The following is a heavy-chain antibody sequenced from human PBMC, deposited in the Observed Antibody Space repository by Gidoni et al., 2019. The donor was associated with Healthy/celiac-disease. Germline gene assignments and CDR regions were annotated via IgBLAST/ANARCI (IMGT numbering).Heavy chain of an antibody. CDR2: IIPIFGTA. J-gene: IGHJ6*03. Sequence: QVQLVQSGAAVKKPGSSVKVSCKASGGTFSSYAISWVRQAPGQGLEWMGGIIPIFGTANYAQKFQGRVTITADESTSTAYMELSSLRSEDTAVYYCARGDIVVVPAAPNRQADYYYYMDVWGKGTTVTVSS. D-gene: IGHD2-2*01. CDR1: GGTFSSYA. CDR3: ARGDIVVVPAAPNRQADYYYYMDV. V-gene: IGHV1-69*01.